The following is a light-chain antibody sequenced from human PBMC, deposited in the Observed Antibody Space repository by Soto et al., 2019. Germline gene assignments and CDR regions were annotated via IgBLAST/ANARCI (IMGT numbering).Light chain of an antibody. Sequence: QSVLTQPPSVSEAPTQRVTISCSGSSSNIGNNAVNWYQQLPGKAPKLLIYYNDLLPSGVSDRFSGSKSGTSVSLAISGLQSDDEGDYYCAAWDDSLNGPVFGGGTKLTVL. CDR2: YND. CDR1: SSNIGNNA. J-gene: IGLJ3*02. V-gene: IGLV1-36*01. CDR3: AAWDDSLNGPV.